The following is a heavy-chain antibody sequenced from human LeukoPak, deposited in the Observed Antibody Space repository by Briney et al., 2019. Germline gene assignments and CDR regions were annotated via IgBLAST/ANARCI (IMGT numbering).Heavy chain of an antibody. D-gene: IGHD3-16*01. V-gene: IGHV3-15*04. CDR2: IESKSDGGTT. Sequence: GGSLRLSCAASGFTFTAAWMSWLRQAPGKGLEGVGRIESKSDGGTTYYAAPVKGRFTISRDDLKNTLYLQMNSLKTEDTAVYFCTLDDVGLAPDYWGQGTLVTVSS. J-gene: IGHJ4*02. CDR3: TLDDVGLAPDY. CDR1: GFTFTAAW.